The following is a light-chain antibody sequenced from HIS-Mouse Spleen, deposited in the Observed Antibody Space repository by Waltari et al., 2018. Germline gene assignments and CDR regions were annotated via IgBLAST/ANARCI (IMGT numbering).Light chain of an antibody. CDR2: KAS. V-gene: IGKV1-5*03. CDR1: QSISSW. J-gene: IGKJ2*01. Sequence: DIQMTQSPSTLSASVGDRVTIPCRASQSISSWLAWYQQKPGKAPKLLIYKASSLESGVPSRFSGSGSGTGFTLTISSLQPDDFATYYCQQYNSYSHTFGQGTKLEIK. CDR3: QQYNSYSHT.